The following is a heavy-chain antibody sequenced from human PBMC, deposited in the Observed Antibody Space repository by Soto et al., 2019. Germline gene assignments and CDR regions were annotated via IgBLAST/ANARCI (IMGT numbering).Heavy chain of an antibody. CDR3: ARGNIVVSRYMDV. CDR1: GYTLTELS. Sequence: ASVKVSCKVSGYTLTELSMHWVRQAPGKGLEWMGWINAGNGNTKYSQKFQGRVTITRDTSASTAYMELSSLRSEDTAVYYCARGNIVVSRYMDVWGKGTTVTVSS. D-gene: IGHD2-2*01. J-gene: IGHJ6*03. CDR2: INAGNGNT. V-gene: IGHV1-3*01.